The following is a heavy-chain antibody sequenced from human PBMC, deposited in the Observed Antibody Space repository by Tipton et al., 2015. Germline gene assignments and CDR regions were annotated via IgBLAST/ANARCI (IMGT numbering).Heavy chain of an antibody. D-gene: IGHD6-19*01. CDR1: GFTFSSYA. CDR3: AKETGYNSGWEDH. CDR2: ISGSGDST. V-gene: IGHV3-23*01. Sequence: SLRLSCAASGFTFSSYAMNWDRQAPGKGLEWVSAISGSGDSTYYADSVKGRFTISRDNSKNTLNLQMNSLRAGDTAVYYCAKETGYNSGWEDHWGQGTLVTVSS. J-gene: IGHJ4*02.